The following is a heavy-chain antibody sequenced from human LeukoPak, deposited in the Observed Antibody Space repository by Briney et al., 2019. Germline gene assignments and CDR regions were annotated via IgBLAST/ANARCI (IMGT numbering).Heavy chain of an antibody. CDR3: ARGGYSSSWYRGYFDY. D-gene: IGHD6-13*01. V-gene: IGHV3-7*01. CDR1: GFTFSSYW. CDR2: IKQDGSEK. Sequence: GGSLRLSCAASGFTFSSYWMSWVRQAPGKGLEWVANIKQDGSEKYYVDSVKGRFTISRDNAKNSLYLQMNRLRAEDTAVYYCARGGYSSSWYRGYFDYWGQGTLVTVSS. J-gene: IGHJ4*02.